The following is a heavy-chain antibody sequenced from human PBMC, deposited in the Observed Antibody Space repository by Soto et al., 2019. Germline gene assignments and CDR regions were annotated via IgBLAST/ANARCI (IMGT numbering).Heavy chain of an antibody. CDR3: ARGHKTQPGPHTMIIVVTLDY. J-gene: IGHJ4*02. CDR2: VAHSDSY. Sequence: QVQLQESGPGLVKPSETLSLTCTVSGASIRSNDWWTGVRQNPGKGLEWIGEVAHSDSYNHNPDFKSRLTSSIDKAKNQFSLDLKSVTAAGTAVYYCARGHKTQPGPHTMIIVVTLDYWGQGAGVAVSS. D-gene: IGHD3-22*01. CDR1: GASIRSNDW. V-gene: IGHV4-4*02.